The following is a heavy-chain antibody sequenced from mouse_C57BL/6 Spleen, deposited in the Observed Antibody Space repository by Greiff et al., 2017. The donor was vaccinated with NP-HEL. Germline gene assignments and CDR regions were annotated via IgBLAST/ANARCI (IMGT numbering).Heavy chain of an antibody. CDR1: GYAFSSSW. CDR2: IYPGDGDT. J-gene: IGHJ4*01. Sequence: VQLQQSGPELVKPGASVKISCKASGYAFSSSWMNWVKQRPGKGLEWIGRIYPGDGDTNYNGKFKGKATLTADKSSSTAYMQLSSLTSEDSAVYFCARDWGLRAMDYWGQGTSVTVSS. CDR3: ARDWGLRAMDY. V-gene: IGHV1-82*01. D-gene: IGHD3-1*01.